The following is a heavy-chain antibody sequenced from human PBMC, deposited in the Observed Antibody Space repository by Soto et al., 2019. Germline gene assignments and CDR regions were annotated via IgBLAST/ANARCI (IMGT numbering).Heavy chain of an antibody. CDR1: GFAFSNYA. CDR2: ISRSSSVI. V-gene: IGHV3-23*01. Sequence: EVQLLESGGDLVQPGGSQRLSCAASGFAFSNYAVTWVRQAPGKGLEWVSSISRSSSVIYYADSVRGRFFISRDNSKSMLYLQMNSLRAEDTARYYCAKDPNGDYIGAFDDWGQGTLVTVSS. J-gene: IGHJ4*02. CDR3: AKDPNGDYIGAFDD. D-gene: IGHD4-17*01.